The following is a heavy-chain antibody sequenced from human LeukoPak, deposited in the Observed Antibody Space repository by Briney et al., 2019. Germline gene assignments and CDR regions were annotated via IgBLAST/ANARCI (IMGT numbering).Heavy chain of an antibody. D-gene: IGHD3-3*01. V-gene: IGHV1-8*01. CDR2: MNPNSGNT. CDR3: ARGHTPVGYYDFWSGYFLYPLTYCMDV. CDR1: GYTFTSYD. J-gene: IGHJ6*03. Sequence: GASVKVSCKASGYTFTSYDINWVRQATGQGLEWMGWMNPNSGNTGYAQKFQGRVTMTRNTSISTAYMELSSLRSEDTAVYYCARGHTPVGYYDFWSGYFLYPLTYCMDVWGKGTTVTVSS.